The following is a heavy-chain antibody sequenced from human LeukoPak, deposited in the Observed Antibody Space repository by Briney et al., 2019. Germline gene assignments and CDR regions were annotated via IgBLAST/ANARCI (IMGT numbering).Heavy chain of an antibody. V-gene: IGHV3-21*01. CDR3: ARDRAKDIRAYDI. Sequence: GGSLRLSCAASGFAFSGDNMNWVRQAPGKGLELVSFIGSSGSYIKYADSVKGRFTISRDNAKNSLYLQMNSLRAEDTAMYYCARDRAKDIRAYDIWGEGTMVTVSS. CDR1: GFAFSGDN. D-gene: IGHD2-15*01. J-gene: IGHJ3*02. CDR2: IGSSGSYI.